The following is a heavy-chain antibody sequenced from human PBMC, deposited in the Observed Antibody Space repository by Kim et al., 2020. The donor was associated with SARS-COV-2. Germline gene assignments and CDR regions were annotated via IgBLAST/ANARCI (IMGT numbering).Heavy chain of an antibody. CDR1: GFTFSSYA. J-gene: IGHJ6*02. CDR3: AKDWVVRGKGDYYYYGMGV. CDR2: IYSGGSST. Sequence: GGSLRLSCAASGFTFSSYAMSWVRQAPGKGLEWVSVIYSGGSSTYYADSVKGRFTISRDNSKNTLYLQMNSLRAEDTAVYYCAKDWVVRGKGDYYYYGMGVWGQGTTVTVSS. D-gene: IGHD3-10*01. V-gene: IGHV3-23*03.